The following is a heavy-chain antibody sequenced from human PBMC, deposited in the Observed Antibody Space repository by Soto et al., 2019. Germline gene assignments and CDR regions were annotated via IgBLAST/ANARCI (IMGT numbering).Heavy chain of an antibody. V-gene: IGHV5-51*01. CDR1: GYSFTTYW. CDR2: INPGDSDI. J-gene: IGHJ6*02. CDR3: ARHEQFYYYYYGMHV. D-gene: IGHD4-4*01. Sequence: GESLKISCKASGYSFTTYWIAWVRQMPGKGLEWMGIINPGDSDIRYSPSFQGQVTISADNSISTAYLQWSSLKASDTAMYYCARHEQFYYYYYGMHVWGPGTAVTVSS.